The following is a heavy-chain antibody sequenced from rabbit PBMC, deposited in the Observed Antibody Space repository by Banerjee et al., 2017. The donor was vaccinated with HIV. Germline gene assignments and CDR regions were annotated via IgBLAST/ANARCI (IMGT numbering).Heavy chain of an antibody. J-gene: IGHJ4*01. Sequence: QEQLVESGGGLVKPEGSLTLTCTASGFSFSRSNWMCWVRQAPGKGLEWIGCIYTGSSDSTWYASWAKGRFTISKTSSTTVTLQMTSLTAADTATYFCARGYYIYDAAGYSYATYFNLWGPGTLVTVS. CDR3: ARGYYIYDAAGYSYATYFNL. V-gene: IGHV1S45*01. CDR2: IYTGSSDST. CDR1: GFSFSRSNW. D-gene: IGHD6-1*01.